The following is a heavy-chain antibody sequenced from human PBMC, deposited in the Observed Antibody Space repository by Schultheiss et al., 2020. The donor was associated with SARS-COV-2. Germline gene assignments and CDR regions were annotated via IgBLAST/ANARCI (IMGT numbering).Heavy chain of an antibody. J-gene: IGHJ4*02. D-gene: IGHD6-13*01. CDR2: ISGSGGST. CDR1: GFTFHNYA. V-gene: IGHV3-23*01. CDR3: AKDLRAAAGTPYFDY. Sequence: GGSLRLSCEASGFTFHNYAMSWVRQAPGKGLEWVSAISGSGGSTYYADSVKGRFTISRDNSKNTLYLQMNSLRAEDTAVYYCAKDLRAAAGTPYFDYWGQGTLVTVSS.